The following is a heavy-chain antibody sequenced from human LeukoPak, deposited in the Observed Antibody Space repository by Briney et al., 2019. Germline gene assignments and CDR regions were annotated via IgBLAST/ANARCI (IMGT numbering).Heavy chain of an antibody. V-gene: IGHV3-73*01. D-gene: IGHD7-27*01. Sequence: PGGSLRLSCAASGVTFSGSAMHWVRQASGKGLEWVGRIRSKANSYATAYAASVKGRFTISRDDSKNTAYLQMNSLKTEDTAVSYCTRQRVHLGIISYDHWGQGTLVTVSS. CDR1: GVTFSGSA. J-gene: IGHJ4*02. CDR2: IRSKANSYAT. CDR3: TRQRVHLGIISYDH.